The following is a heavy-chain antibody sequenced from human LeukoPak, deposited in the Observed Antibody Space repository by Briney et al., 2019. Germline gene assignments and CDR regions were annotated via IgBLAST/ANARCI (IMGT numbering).Heavy chain of an antibody. CDR2: ISSGATTT. Sequence: GGSLRLSCAASGFTLTSDSMNWVRQAPGKGLEWISYISSGATTTYYADSVKGRFTISRDNAKNLLYLQMNSLRVEDTAVYYCARGTVGAKYWGQGTVVIVSS. J-gene: IGHJ4*02. CDR3: ARGTVGAKY. V-gene: IGHV3-48*04. D-gene: IGHD1-26*01. CDR1: GFTLTSDS.